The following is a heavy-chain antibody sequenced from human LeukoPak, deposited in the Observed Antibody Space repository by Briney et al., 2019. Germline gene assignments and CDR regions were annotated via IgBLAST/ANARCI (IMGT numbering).Heavy chain of an antibody. Sequence: GASVKVSCKTSDYTFTSYGLSWVRQAPGQGLEWMGWISTYNGNTKYAQNLQGRVTMTTDTSTSTAYMELRSLRSDDTAVYYCARPDSGSYSFDYWGQGTLVTVSS. CDR1: DYTFTSYG. CDR3: ARPDSGSYSFDY. V-gene: IGHV1-18*01. CDR2: ISTYNGNT. J-gene: IGHJ4*02. D-gene: IGHD1-26*01.